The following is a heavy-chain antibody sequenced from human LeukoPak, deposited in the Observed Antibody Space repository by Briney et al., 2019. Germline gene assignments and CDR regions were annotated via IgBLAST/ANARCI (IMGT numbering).Heavy chain of an antibody. J-gene: IGHJ3*02. V-gene: IGHV7-4-1*02. CDR3: ARASSVYYRDAFDI. Sequence: ASVKVSCKASGYTFTTYAMNWVRQAPGQGLEWMGWINTNTGNPTYAQGFTGRFVFSLDTSVSTAYLQISSLKAEDTAVYYRARASSVYYRDAFDIWGQGTMVTVSS. CDR1: GYTFTTYA. CDR2: INTNTGNP. D-gene: IGHD3-22*01.